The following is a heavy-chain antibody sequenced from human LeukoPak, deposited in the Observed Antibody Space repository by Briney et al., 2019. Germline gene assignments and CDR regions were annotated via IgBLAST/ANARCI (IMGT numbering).Heavy chain of an antibody. V-gene: IGHV3-48*03. D-gene: IGHD1-26*01. Sequence: GGSLRLSCAASGFTFSSYEMNWVRQAPGKGLEWVSYISSSGSTIYYADSVKGRFTISRDNAKNSLYLQMNSLRAEDTAVYYCARVGATGFDYWGQGTLVTVSS. CDR1: GFTFSSYE. CDR2: ISSSGSTI. CDR3: ARVGATGFDY. J-gene: IGHJ4*02.